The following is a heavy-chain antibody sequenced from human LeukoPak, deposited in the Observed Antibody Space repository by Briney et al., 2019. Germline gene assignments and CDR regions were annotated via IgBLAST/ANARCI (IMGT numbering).Heavy chain of an antibody. CDR2: INPKTGAT. CDR1: GYRLSDYY. J-gene: IGHJ4*02. Sequence: ASVKVSCKASGYRLSDYYLHWLRQAPGQGLEWMGWINPKTGATNYAQKFQGRVTMTRDTSIDTAYMEMNRLTSDDTAVYYCATDRQWLVLVYWGQGTLVTVSS. D-gene: IGHD6-19*01. V-gene: IGHV1-2*02. CDR3: ATDRQWLVLVY.